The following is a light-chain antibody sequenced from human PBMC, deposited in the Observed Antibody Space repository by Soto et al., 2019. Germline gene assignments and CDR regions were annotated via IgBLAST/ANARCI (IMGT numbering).Light chain of an antibody. Sequence: DIQMTQSPSSLAASVGDRVTITCRASQNIMSHLNWYQQQLGKAPKLLIYGASSLESGVPSRFSGIGSGIYVTLTIASLQPEDFANYSGQQSYTVPRTFGEAAKVEVK. CDR2: GAS. V-gene: IGKV1-39*01. CDR1: QNIMSH. CDR3: QQSYTVPRT. J-gene: IGKJ1*01.